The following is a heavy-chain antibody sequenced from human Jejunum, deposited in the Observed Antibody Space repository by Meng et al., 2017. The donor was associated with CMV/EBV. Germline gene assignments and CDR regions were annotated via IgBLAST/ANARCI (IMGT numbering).Heavy chain of an antibody. CDR1: GYAFTTYY. J-gene: IGHJ4*02. D-gene: IGHD2-21*01. V-gene: IGHV1-46*01. Sequence: KVSCKASGYAFTTYYVHWVRQAPGQGLEWMGLIHPINGSTTYAQNFQGRVTVTRDTSTTTVHMELRNLRSEDTAVYYCARGSLEVNWGQGTLVTVSS. CDR2: IHPINGST. CDR3: ARGSLEVN.